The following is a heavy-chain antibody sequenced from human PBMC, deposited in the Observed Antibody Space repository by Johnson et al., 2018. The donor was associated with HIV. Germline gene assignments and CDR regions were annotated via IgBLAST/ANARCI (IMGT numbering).Heavy chain of an antibody. J-gene: IGHJ3*02. CDR2: ISHDGGTQ. Sequence: QVHLVESGGGVVQPGKSLRLSCVASGFTFSSYGVHWVRQGPGKGLDWVTFISHDGGTQYSADSVKGRFITSRENAKNTVYLQMNYLTPEDTATYYCAVGIQLWFASEGDAFDIWGQGTMVTVSS. CDR3: AVGIQLWFASEGDAFDI. V-gene: IGHV3-30*04. D-gene: IGHD3-10*01. CDR1: GFTFSSYG.